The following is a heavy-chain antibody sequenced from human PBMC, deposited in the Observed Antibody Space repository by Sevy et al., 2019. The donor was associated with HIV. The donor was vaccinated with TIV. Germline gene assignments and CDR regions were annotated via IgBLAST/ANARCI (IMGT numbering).Heavy chain of an antibody. CDR1: GDSIRNFY. Sequence: SETLSLTCSVSGDSIRNFYRSWIRQPPGKGLELIGYSYYSGSTNYNPSLKSRVTISVDTSKNQFSLKLRSVTAADTAVYYCARASPEHYYGMDVWGQGTTVTVSS. CDR3: ARASPEHYYGMDV. J-gene: IGHJ6*02. D-gene: IGHD1-26*01. CDR2: SYYSGST. V-gene: IGHV4-59*01.